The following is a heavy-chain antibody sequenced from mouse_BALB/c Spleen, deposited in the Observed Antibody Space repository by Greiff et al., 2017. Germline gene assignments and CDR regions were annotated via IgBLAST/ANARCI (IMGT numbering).Heavy chain of an antibody. D-gene: IGHD2-1*01. CDR2: ISSGGST. CDR3: AIGRDGNYLAWFAY. J-gene: IGHJ3*01. CDR1: GFTFSSYA. Sequence: EVMLVESGGGLVKPGGSLKLSCAASGFTFSSYAMSWVRQTPEKRLEWVASISSGGSTYYPDSVKGRFTISRDNARNILYLQMSSLRSEDTAMYYCAIGRDGNYLAWFAYWGQGTLVTVSA. V-gene: IGHV5-6-5*01.